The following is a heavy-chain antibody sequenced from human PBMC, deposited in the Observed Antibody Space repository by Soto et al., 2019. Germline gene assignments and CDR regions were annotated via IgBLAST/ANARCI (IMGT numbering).Heavy chain of an antibody. V-gene: IGHV3-13*01. CDR2: IGTIGDT. Sequence: GGSLRLSCGDSGFTFSSSDMHLVRQATGKGLEWVSAIGTIGDTYYPDSVQGRFTISRDDAKNSLYLQMNSLRDGDTAVYYCAREIADAVITALSLDLWGRGTLVTVSS. CDR1: GFTFSSSD. D-gene: IGHD3-16*01. J-gene: IGHJ2*01. CDR3: AREIADAVITALSLDL.